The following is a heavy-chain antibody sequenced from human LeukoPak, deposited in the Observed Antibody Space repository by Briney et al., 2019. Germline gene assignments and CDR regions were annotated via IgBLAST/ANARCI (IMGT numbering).Heavy chain of an antibody. CDR1: GGSISSGDYY. CDR3: ARDSGHYGMDV. V-gene: IGHV4-30-4*01. J-gene: IGHJ6*02. CDR2: IYYSGST. Sequence: KASETLSLTCTVSGGSISSGDYYWSWIRQPPGKGLEWIGYIYYSGSTYYNPSLKSRVTISVDTSKNQFSLKLSSVTAADTAVYYCARDSGHYGMDVWGQGTTVTVSS.